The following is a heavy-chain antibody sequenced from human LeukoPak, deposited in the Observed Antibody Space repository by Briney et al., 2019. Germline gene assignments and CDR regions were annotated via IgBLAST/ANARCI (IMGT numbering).Heavy chain of an antibody. J-gene: IGHJ5*02. CDR1: GYSISSGYY. D-gene: IGHD6-19*01. CDR3: ARGAGPPWFDP. V-gene: IGHV4-38-2*02. CDR2: IYYSGSP. Sequence: SETLSLTCTVSGYSISSGYYWGWIRPPPGKGLEWIGSIYYSGSPYYNPSLKSRVTISIDTSKNQFSMNLNSVTAADTGVYYCARGAGPPWFDPWGQGTLVTVSS.